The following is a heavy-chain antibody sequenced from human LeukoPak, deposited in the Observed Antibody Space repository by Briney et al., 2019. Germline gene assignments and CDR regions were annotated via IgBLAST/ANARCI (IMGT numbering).Heavy chain of an antibody. CDR3: ARDHCSSTSCYYPPGY. Sequence: GGSLRLSCAASGFTFSSYEMNWVRQAPGKGLEWVSYISSSGSTIYYADSVKGRFTISRDNAKNSLYLQMNSLRAEDTAVYYCARDHCSSTSCYYPPGYWGQGTLVTVSS. D-gene: IGHD2-2*01. J-gene: IGHJ4*02. V-gene: IGHV3-48*03. CDR1: GFTFSSYE. CDR2: ISSSGSTI.